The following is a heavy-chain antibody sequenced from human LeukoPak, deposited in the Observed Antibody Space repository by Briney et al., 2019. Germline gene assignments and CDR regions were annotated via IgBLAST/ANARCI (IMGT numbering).Heavy chain of an antibody. V-gene: IGHV3-23*01. CDR2: ISGSGGST. CDR3: AKDRWRSGGSGGGDY. D-gene: IGHD2-15*01. J-gene: IGHJ4*02. Sequence: GGSLRHSRAASGFTFSSYAMSWVRQAPGKGLEWVSVISGSGGSTYYADSVKGRFTISRDNSKNTLYLQMNSLRAEDTAVYYCAKDRWRSGGSGGGDYWGQESPLTVSS. CDR1: GFTFSSYA.